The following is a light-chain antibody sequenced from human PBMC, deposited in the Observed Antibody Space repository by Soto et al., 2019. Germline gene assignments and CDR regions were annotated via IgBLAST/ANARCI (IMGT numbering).Light chain of an antibody. Sequence: DIVMTQSPDSLAVSLGEGATINCKSSQSVLYTSNNKNYLAWHQQKPGQPPKLLIYWASTRESGVPDRFSGSGSGTDFTLTISSLQAEDVAVYYCQHYYSTPPTFGQGTKVEIK. V-gene: IGKV4-1*01. CDR3: QHYYSTPPT. J-gene: IGKJ1*01. CDR1: QSVLYTSNNKNY. CDR2: WAS.